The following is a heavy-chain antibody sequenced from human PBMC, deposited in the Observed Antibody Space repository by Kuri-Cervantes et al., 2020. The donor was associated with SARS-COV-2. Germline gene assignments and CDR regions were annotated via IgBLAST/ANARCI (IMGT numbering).Heavy chain of an antibody. Sequence: GESPKISCGASGFSLTNYAIHWVRQAPGKGLEWVSVIWYDGKNEYYAGSVKGRFNISRDTSKNTVSLHMNSLRAEDTAMYYCATGAANSYMDVWGRGTTVTVSS. V-gene: IGHV3-33*08. CDR2: IWYDGKNE. J-gene: IGHJ6*03. CDR1: GFSLTNYA. CDR3: ATGAANSYMDV. D-gene: IGHD3-10*01.